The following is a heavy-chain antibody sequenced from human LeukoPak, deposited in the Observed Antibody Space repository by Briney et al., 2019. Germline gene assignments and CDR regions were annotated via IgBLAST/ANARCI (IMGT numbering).Heavy chain of an antibody. V-gene: IGHV4-34*01. CDR2: INHSGST. J-gene: IGHJ5*02. CDR1: GGSFSGYY. D-gene: IGHD3-22*01. Sequence: PSETLSLTCAVSGGSFSGYYWSWIRQPPGKGLEWIGEINHSGSTNYNPSLKSRVTTSVDTSKNQFSLKLSSVTAADTAVYYCARGPGPTYYYDSSGISWGQGTLVTVSS. CDR3: ARGPGPTYYYDSSGIS.